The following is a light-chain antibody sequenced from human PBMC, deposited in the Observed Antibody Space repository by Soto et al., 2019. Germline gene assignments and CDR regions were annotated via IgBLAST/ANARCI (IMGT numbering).Light chain of an antibody. J-gene: IGKJ2*01. Sequence: DIQMTQSPSSLSAAVGDRVTISCRASESISTYINWYQQKSGKAPKLLIYSASKLQSGVPSRFSGSGSGTEFTLTINSLQPEDFATYYCQQSFSPLMYTFGQGTKLEIK. V-gene: IGKV1-39*01. CDR3: QQSFSPLMYT. CDR1: ESISTY. CDR2: SAS.